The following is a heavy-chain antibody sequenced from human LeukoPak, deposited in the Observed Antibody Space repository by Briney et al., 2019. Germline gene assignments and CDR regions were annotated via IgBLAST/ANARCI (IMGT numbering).Heavy chain of an antibody. V-gene: IGHV1-2*02. Sequence: GASVKVSCKASGYTFTGYYMHWVRQAPGQGLEWMGWINPNSGGTNYAQKFQGRVTMTRDTSISTAYMELSRLRSDDTAVYYCARDRVSRGYSYGYIGYWGQGTLATVSS. CDR1: GYTFTGYY. J-gene: IGHJ4*02. D-gene: IGHD5-18*01. CDR2: INPNSGGT. CDR3: ARDRVSRGYSYGYIGY.